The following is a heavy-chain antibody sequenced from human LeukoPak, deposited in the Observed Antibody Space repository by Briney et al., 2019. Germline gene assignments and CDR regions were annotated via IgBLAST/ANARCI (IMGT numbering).Heavy chain of an antibody. Sequence: SETLSLTCTVPGGSITSSYYYWGWIRQPPGTGLEWIGSIYYSGSTYYNPFLKSRVTISVDTSKNQFSLKLSSVTAADTAVYYCARESDRYCSSTSCPNWYDPWGQGTLVTVSS. CDR3: ARESDRYCSSTSCPNWYDP. CDR1: GGSITSSYYY. D-gene: IGHD2-2*01. V-gene: IGHV4-39*07. J-gene: IGHJ5*02. CDR2: IYYSGST.